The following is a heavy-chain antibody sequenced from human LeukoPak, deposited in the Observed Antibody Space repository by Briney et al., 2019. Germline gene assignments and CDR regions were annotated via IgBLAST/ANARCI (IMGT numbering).Heavy chain of an antibody. CDR2: IYYSGST. CDR1: GRSVSSGSYY. Sequence: PSETLSLTCTVSGRSVSSGSYYWSWLRQPPGKGLEWIGYIYYSGSTNYNPSLQSRVTISVDTSKNQFSLRLSSVTAADTAVYYCARHLGSGWEYGHFDYWGQGTLVTVSS. CDR3: ARHLGSGWEYGHFDY. V-gene: IGHV4-61*01. D-gene: IGHD6-19*01. J-gene: IGHJ4*02.